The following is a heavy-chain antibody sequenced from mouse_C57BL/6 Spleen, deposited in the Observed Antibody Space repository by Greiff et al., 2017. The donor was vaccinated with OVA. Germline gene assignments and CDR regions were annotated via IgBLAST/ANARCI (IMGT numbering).Heavy chain of an antibody. D-gene: IGHD1-1*01. CDR3: ARDYYGSGDY. J-gene: IGHJ4*01. CDR2: INPNNGGT. V-gene: IGHV1-18*01. Sequence: EVQLVESGPELVKPGASVKIPCKASGYTFTDYNMDWVKQSHGKSLEWIGDINPNNGGTIYNQKFKGKATLTVDKSSSTAYMELRSLTSEDTAVYYCARDYYGSGDYWGQGTSVTVSS. CDR1: GYTFTDYN.